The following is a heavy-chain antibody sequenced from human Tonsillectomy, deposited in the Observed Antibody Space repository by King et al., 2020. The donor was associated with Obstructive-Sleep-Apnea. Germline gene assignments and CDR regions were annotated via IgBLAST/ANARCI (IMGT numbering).Heavy chain of an antibody. D-gene: IGHD3-22*01. J-gene: IGHJ4*02. CDR1: GGSISSYS. CDR3: ARISTRKSGFPLAY. V-gene: IGHV4-59*08. CDR2: IYYSGST. Sequence: VQLQESGPGLVKPSETLSLTCTVSGGSISSYSWSWIRQPPGKGLEWIGYIYYSGSTNYNPSLKSRVSISVDTSKNQFSLKLSAVTAADTAVYYCARISTRKSGFPLAYWGQGTLVTVSS.